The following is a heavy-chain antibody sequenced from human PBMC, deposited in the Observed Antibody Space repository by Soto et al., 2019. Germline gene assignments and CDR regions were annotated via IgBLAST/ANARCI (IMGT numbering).Heavy chain of an antibody. D-gene: IGHD3-3*01. CDR1: GFTFSSYG. V-gene: IGHV3-33*01. CDR2: IWYDGSNK. CDR3: ARTNYDFWSGYYPYYMDV. Sequence: GGSLRLSCAASGFTFSSYGMHWVRQAPGKGLEWVAVIWYDGSNKYYADSVKGRFTISRDNSKNTLYLQMNSLRAEDTAVYYCARTNYDFWSGYYPYYMDVWGKGTTVTVSS. J-gene: IGHJ6*03.